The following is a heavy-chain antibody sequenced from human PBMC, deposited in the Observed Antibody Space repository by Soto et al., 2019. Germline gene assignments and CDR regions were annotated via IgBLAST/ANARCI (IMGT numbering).Heavy chain of an antibody. CDR3: GRSGDYGDYEFYYYYSMDV. J-gene: IGHJ6*03. Sequence: SETLSLTCAVYGGSFSGYYWSWIRQPPGKGLEWIGEINHSGSTNYNPSLKSRVTISVDTSKNQFSLKLSSVTAADTAVYYCGRSGDYGDYEFYYYYSMDVWGKGPTVTVSS. D-gene: IGHD4-17*01. CDR2: INHSGST. V-gene: IGHV4-34*01. CDR1: GGSFSGYY.